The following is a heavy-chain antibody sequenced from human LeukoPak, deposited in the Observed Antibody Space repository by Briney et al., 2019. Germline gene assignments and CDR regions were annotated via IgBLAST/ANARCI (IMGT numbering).Heavy chain of an antibody. D-gene: IGHD3-10*01. Sequence: PGGSLRLSCAASGFTFDDYAMHWVRQAPGKGLEWVSGISWNSGSIGYADSVKGRFTISRDNAKNSLYLQMNSLRAEDTALYYCAKVSLASRYYYGSGIHHFDYWGQGTLVTVSS. CDR2: ISWNSGSI. CDR3: AKVSLASRYYYGSGIHHFDY. CDR1: GFTFDDYA. J-gene: IGHJ4*02. V-gene: IGHV3-9*01.